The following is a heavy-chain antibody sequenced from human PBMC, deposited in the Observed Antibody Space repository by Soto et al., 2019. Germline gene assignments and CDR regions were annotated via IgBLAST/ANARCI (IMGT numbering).Heavy chain of an antibody. CDR1: GGTFNSHT. CDR3: AGEGVTSSMSLPWMGYHYYGLDV. J-gene: IGHJ6*02. V-gene: IGHV1-69*12. Sequence: QVQLVQSGAEVKKPGSSVKVSCRASGGTFNSHTISWVRQAPGQGLEWMGGIMPMFGVTNYARKFQGRLTMTANESTKTAYMEVSSLTSDDPAVYYCAGEGVTSSMSLPWMGYHYYGLDVWGQGTTVIVSS. D-gene: IGHD2-2*01. CDR2: IMPMFGVT.